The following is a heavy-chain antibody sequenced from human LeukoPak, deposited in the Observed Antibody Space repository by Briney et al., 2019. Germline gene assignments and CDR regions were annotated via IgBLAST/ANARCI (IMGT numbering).Heavy chain of an antibody. CDR3: ARLGGSYYSAFDN. V-gene: IGHV5-51*01. CDR2: ISPGDSDT. D-gene: IGHD1-26*01. J-gene: IGHJ3*02. Sequence: GESLMISGKCAGNSFKHYRICWGREMGGKVLGWLGIISPGDSDTRYSPSFQGQVTISADKSISTAYLQWSSLKASDSAMYFCARLGGSYYSAFDNWGQGTMVTVSS. CDR1: GNSFKHYR.